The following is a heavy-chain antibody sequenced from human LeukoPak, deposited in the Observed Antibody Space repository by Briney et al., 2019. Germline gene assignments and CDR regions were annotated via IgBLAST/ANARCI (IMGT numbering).Heavy chain of an antibody. Sequence: PGESLKISCQASGYSFTKHWIGWVRQMPGKGLEWMGIFYPDDSDTTYSPSFQGQVTISADKSISTAYLQWSSLKASDTAMYYCARLRYSGYAVDYWGQGTLVTVSS. CDR2: FYPDDSDT. J-gene: IGHJ4*02. CDR1: GYSFTKHW. D-gene: IGHD5-12*01. V-gene: IGHV5-51*01. CDR3: ARLRYSGYAVDY.